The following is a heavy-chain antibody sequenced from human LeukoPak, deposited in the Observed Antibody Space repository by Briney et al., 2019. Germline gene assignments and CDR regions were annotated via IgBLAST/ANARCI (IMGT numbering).Heavy chain of an antibody. D-gene: IGHD2-2*02. CDR1: GGSISSGSYY. J-gene: IGHJ2*01. V-gene: IGHV4-61*02. CDR3: ARVRYCSSTSCYKAYWYFDL. CDR2: IYTSGST. Sequence: SETLSLTCTVSGGSISSGSYYWSWIRQPAGEGLEWIGRIYTSGSTNYNPSLKSRVTISVDTSKNQFSLKLSSVTAADTAVYYCARVRYCSSTSCYKAYWYFDLWGRGTLVTVSS.